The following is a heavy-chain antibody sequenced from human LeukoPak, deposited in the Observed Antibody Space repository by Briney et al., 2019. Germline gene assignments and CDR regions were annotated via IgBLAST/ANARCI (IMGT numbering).Heavy chain of an antibody. J-gene: IGHJ6*02. CDR1: GFTFSSYS. CDR3: ARGSEMATIGDYYYYGMDV. V-gene: IGHV3-21*01. D-gene: IGHD5-12*01. Sequence: PGGSLRLSCAASGFTFSSYSMNWVRQAPGKGLEWVSSISSSSSYIYYADSVKGRFTISRDNAKNSLYLQMNSLRAEDTAVYYCARGSEMATIGDYYYYGMDVWGQGTTVTVSS. CDR2: ISSSSSYI.